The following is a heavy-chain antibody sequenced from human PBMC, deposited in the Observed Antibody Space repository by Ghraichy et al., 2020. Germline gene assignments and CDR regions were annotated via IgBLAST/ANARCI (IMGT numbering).Heavy chain of an antibody. J-gene: IGHJ4*02. D-gene: IGHD1-26*01. CDR1: GYTFVDYG. Sequence: ASVKVSCRTSGYTFVDYGITWVRQAPGQGLEWMGWISGYSGNTSYPKKFQGRVLMTTDTATRTGFMDLRSLKSDDTAIYYCARDSAWAVGATVGLDYWGQGSLVAVSS. CDR2: ISGYSGNT. CDR3: ARDSAWAVGATVGLDY. V-gene: IGHV1-18*04.